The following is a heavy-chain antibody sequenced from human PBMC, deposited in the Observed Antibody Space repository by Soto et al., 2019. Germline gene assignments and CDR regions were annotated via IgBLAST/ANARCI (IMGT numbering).Heavy chain of an antibody. D-gene: IGHD3-10*01. CDR2: IYYSGMT. CDR3: GTDSGSGSYSYYCFDP. J-gene: IGHJ5*01. Sequence: SETLSLTCAVSGDSISSYYWSWMRGHPGGGVEWIGYIYYSGMTKYSNSLKSRVTISVDTSKKKFSLKMSSVTAADTAVYYCGTDSGSGSYSYYCFDPWGQGTLVTVSS. V-gene: IGHV4-59*01. CDR1: GDSISSYY.